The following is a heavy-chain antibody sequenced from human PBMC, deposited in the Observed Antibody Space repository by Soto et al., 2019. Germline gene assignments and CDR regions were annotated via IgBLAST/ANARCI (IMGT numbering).Heavy chain of an antibody. CDR2: MNPNSGNT. CDR1: GYTFTSYD. CDR3: ARSEGSGCYWAGLARSSPNWFDP. Sequence: QVQLVQSGAEVKKPGASVKVSCKASGYTFTSYDINWVRQDTGQGLEWMGWMNPNSGNTGYAQKFQGRVTMTRNTSISPAYMGRRSLGSEDPAVYYCARSEGSGCYWAGLARSSPNWFDPWGQGTLVTVSS. J-gene: IGHJ5*02. D-gene: IGHD6-19*01. V-gene: IGHV1-8*01.